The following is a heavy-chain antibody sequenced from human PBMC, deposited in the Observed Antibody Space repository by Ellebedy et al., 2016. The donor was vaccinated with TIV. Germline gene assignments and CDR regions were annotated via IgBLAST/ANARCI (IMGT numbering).Heavy chain of an antibody. CDR2: ISGSGGST. CDR1: GFTFSSYW. J-gene: IGHJ6*03. CDR3: ARDIDIVVHYYMDV. D-gene: IGHD2-2*01. V-gene: IGHV3-23*01. Sequence: GESLKISXTASGFTFSSYWMSWVRQAPGKGLEWVSAISGSGGSTYYADSVKGRFTISRDNSKNTLYLQMNSLRAEDTAVYYCARDIDIVVHYYMDVWGKGTTVTVSS.